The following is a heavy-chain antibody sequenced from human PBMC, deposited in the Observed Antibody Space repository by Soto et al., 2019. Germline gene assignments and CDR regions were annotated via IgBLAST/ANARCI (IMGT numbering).Heavy chain of an antibody. J-gene: IGHJ4*02. D-gene: IGHD3-22*01. CDR2: ISGSGGST. CDR3: AKPYPYYDSSGYYGALDY. V-gene: IGHV3-23*01. Sequence: EVQLLESGGGLVQPGGSLRLSCAASGFTFSSYAMSWVRQAPGKGLEWVSAISGSGGSTYYADSVKGRFTISRDNSKNTLYLQMNSLRAEDTAVYYCAKPYPYYDSSGYYGALDYWGQGTLVTVSS. CDR1: GFTFSSYA.